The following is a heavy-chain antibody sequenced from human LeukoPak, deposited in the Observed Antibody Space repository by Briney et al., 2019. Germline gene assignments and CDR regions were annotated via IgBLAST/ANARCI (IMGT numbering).Heavy chain of an antibody. Sequence: GASVKVSCKASGYTFTSYDINWVRQATGQGLEWMGWMNPNSGNTGYAQKFQGRVTMTRNTSISTAYMELSSLRSEDTAVYYCARGRGGVVPAAPYYMDVWGKGTPVTVSS. CDR3: ARGRGGVVPAAPYYMDV. CDR1: GYTFTSYD. V-gene: IGHV1-8*01. D-gene: IGHD2-2*01. J-gene: IGHJ6*03. CDR2: MNPNSGNT.